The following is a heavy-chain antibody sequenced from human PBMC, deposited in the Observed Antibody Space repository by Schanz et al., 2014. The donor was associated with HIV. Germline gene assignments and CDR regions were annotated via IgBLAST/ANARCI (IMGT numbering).Heavy chain of an antibody. CDR3: ARGGLQWHPEWFDL. D-gene: IGHD4-4*01. J-gene: IGHJ5*02. Sequence: EVQVVESGGGLVQPGGSLRLSCAASGFAFSSSWMHWVRQTPGKGLEWVAHINQDKSDKRYLYSVRGRFTISRDNSKNTLYLQMNSLRAEDTAVYYCARGGLQWHPEWFDLWGQGTLVSVSS. V-gene: IGHV3-7*01. CDR2: INQDKSDK. CDR1: GFAFSSSW.